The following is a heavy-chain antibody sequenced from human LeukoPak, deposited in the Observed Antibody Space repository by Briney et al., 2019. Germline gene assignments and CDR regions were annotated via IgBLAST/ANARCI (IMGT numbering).Heavy chain of an antibody. CDR2: IRAKAYGGTT. J-gene: IGHJ4*02. D-gene: IGHD2-15*01. CDR1: GFTFGDFP. CDR3: TRGSGRFEF. Sequence: PGRSLRLSCAAFGFTFGDFPMTWVRQAPGKGLEWVGYIRAKAYGGTTEYAASVKGRFDISRDDSKRIAYLQMNRLRTDDTAVYYCTRGSGRFEFWGQGALVTVSS. V-gene: IGHV3-49*04.